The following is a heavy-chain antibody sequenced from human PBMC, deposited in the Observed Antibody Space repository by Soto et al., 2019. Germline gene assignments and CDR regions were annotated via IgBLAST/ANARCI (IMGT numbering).Heavy chain of an antibody. Sequence: PGESLKISCKGSGYSFTSYWISWVRQMPGKGLEWMGRIDPSDSYTNYSPSFQGHVTISADKSISTAYLQWSSLKASDTAMYYCARDRTDYYDSSAPPYYFDYWGQGTLVTVSS. CDR2: IDPSDSYT. J-gene: IGHJ4*02. D-gene: IGHD3-22*01. CDR3: ARDRTDYYDSSAPPYYFDY. CDR1: GYSFTSYW. V-gene: IGHV5-10-1*01.